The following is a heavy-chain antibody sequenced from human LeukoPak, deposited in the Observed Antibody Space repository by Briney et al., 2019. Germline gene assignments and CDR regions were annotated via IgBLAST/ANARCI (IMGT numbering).Heavy chain of an antibody. V-gene: IGHV1-69*13. D-gene: IGHD6-19*01. CDR2: IIPIFGTA. Sequence: SVKVSCTASGGTFTSYAISWVRQAPGQGLEWMGGIIPIFGTANYAQKFQGRVTITADESTSTAYMELSSLRSEDTAVYYCASTPPSSGWYPFDYWGQGTLVTVSS. CDR3: ASTPPSSGWYPFDY. CDR1: GGTFTSYA. J-gene: IGHJ4*02.